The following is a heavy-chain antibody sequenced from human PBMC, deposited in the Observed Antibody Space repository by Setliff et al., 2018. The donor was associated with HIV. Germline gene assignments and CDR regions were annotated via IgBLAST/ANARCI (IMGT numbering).Heavy chain of an antibody. V-gene: IGHV4-30-2*01. J-gene: IGHJ5*02. CDR1: GGSISSGGYS. CDR3: ARGGTSSNWFDP. CDR2: IYNTETT. D-gene: IGHD2-2*01. Sequence: SETLSLTCAVSGGSISSGGYSWSWIRQPPGKGLEWIGYIYNTETTNYNPSLKSRVTISLDTSKNQFSLKLTSLTAADTAVYYCARGGTSSNWFDPWGQGTLVTVSS.